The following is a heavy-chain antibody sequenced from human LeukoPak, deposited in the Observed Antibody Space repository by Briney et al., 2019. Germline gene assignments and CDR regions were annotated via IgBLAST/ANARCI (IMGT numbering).Heavy chain of an antibody. CDR1: GYTFTNYA. CDR2: ITAYNGNT. Sequence: ASLKVSCKASGYTFTNYAISWVRQAPRKGLEWMGWITAYNGNTNYAQKLQGRVTMTTDTSTNTAYMELRSLRSDDTAVYFCARGEGFLDYWGQGTLVTVSS. CDR3: ARGEGFLDY. J-gene: IGHJ4*02. V-gene: IGHV1-18*01.